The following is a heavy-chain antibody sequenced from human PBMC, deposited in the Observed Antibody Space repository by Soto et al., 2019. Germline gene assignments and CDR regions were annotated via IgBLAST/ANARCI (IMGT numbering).Heavy chain of an antibody. D-gene: IGHD1-1*01. Sequence: RPGGSPRLFCAASGFTFDDYGMSGVRKAPGKGLEWVSGINWNGGSTGYADSVKGRFTISRDNAKNSLYLQMNSLRAEDTALYHCARSNDSSPTIFDYWGQGTLVTVPQ. CDR3: ARSNDSSPTIFDY. CDR1: GFTFDDYG. V-gene: IGHV3-20*01. J-gene: IGHJ4*02. CDR2: INWNGGST.